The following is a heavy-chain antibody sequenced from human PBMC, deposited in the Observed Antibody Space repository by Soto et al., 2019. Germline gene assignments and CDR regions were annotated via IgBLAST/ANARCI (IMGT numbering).Heavy chain of an antibody. CDR3: ARHAAAGGYNCDALEL. V-gene: IGHV5-51*01. D-gene: IGHD6-13*01. J-gene: IGHJ3*01. Sequence: EVQLVQSGAEMKRPGESLTISCKASGYKFTTYWIGWVRQMPGKGLEWMGIVYPGDSETRYSPSFQGHVAVSADTSLSPAYLHWNSLWASDTDMYYCARHAAAGGYNCDALELWGQGTMVTVSS. CDR2: VYPGDSET. CDR1: GYKFTTYW.